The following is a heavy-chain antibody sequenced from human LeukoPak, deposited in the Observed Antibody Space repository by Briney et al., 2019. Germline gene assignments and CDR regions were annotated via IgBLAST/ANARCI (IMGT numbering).Heavy chain of an antibody. J-gene: IGHJ4*02. CDR1: GGSFSGYY. CDR3: AREGGYKHSPFDY. CDR2: INHSGST. V-gene: IGHV4-34*01. D-gene: IGHD5-24*01. Sequence: SETLSLTCAVYGGSFSGYYWSWIRQPPGKGLEWIGEINHSGSTNYNPSLKSPVTISVDTSKNQFSLKLSSVTAADTAVYYCAREGGYKHSPFDYWGQGTLVTVSS.